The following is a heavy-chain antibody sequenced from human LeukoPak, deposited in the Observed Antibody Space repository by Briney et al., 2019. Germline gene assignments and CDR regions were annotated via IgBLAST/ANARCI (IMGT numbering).Heavy chain of an antibody. J-gene: IGHJ3*02. Sequence: PSETLSLTCTVSGGSISSRSYYWGWIRQPPGKGLEWIGSIYYSGSTYYNPSLKSRVTISVDTSKNQFSLRLSSVTAADTAVYYCGRHSPPLGSSRSLEGVGAFDIGGKGKMVTV. CDR1: GGSISSRSYY. CDR3: GRHSPPLGSSRSLEGVGAFDI. D-gene: IGHD6-13*01. V-gene: IGHV4-39*01. CDR2: IYYSGST.